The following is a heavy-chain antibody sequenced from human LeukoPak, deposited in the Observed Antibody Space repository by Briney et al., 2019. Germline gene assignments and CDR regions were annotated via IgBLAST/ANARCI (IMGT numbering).Heavy chain of an antibody. CDR1: GGSISSSSYY. J-gene: IGHJ4*02. D-gene: IGHD1-26*01. Sequence: SETLSLTCTVSGGSISSSSYYWGWIRQPPGKGLEWIGYIYYSGNTNYNPSLKSRVTISVDTSKNQFSLKLSSVTAADTAVYYCARVGSYNFDYWGQGTLVTVSS. CDR2: IYYSGNT. V-gene: IGHV4-61*05. CDR3: ARVGSYNFDY.